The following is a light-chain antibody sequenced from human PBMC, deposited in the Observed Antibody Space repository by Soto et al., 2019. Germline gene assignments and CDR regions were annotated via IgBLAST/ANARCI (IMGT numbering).Light chain of an antibody. CDR2: GGS. J-gene: IGKJ1*01. CDR1: QSVSSIY. CDR3: QKYGSSART. Sequence: DIEMTQSPSTLSLSPGERATLSCRASQSVSSIYCARYQQKPGQAPMLLIDGGSGRATGIPDRCSGSGSGTDFTLSSSRLEAEDVAVYYWQKYGSSARTFGQGTKVDIK. V-gene: IGKV3-20*01.